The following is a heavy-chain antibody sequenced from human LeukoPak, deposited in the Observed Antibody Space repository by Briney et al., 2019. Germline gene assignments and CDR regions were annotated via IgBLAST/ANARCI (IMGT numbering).Heavy chain of an antibody. CDR3: ARAGGFWSGYYTFDAFDI. CDR2: INPNSGGT. Sequence: VASVKVSCKASGYTFTGYYMHWVRQAPGQGLEWMGWINPNSGGTNYAQKFQGRVTMTRDTSISTAYMELSRLRSDDTAVYYCARAGGFWSGYYTFDAFDIWGQGTMVTVS. V-gene: IGHV1-2*02. CDR1: GYTFTGYY. D-gene: IGHD3-3*01. J-gene: IGHJ3*02.